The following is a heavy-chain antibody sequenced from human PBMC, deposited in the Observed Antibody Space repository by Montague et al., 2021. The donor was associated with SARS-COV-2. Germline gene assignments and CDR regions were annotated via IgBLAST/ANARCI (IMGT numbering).Heavy chain of an antibody. CDR1: GGSFSGYY. CDR2: INHSGST. Sequence: ETLSLTCAVYGGSFSGYYWSWIRQPPGKGLEWIGEINHSGSTNYNPSLKSRVTISVDASKNQFSLKLSSVTAAVTAVYYCARVRAVPAAMRIFSLGRSYYGMDVWGQGTTVTVSS. D-gene: IGHD2-2*01. J-gene: IGHJ6*02. V-gene: IGHV4-34*01. CDR3: ARVRAVPAAMRIFSLGRSYYGMDV.